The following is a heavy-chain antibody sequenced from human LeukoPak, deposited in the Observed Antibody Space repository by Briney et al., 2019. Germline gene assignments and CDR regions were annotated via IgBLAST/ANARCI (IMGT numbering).Heavy chain of an antibody. CDR3: ARHLGSYPLDY. CDR1: GYSFTNYW. D-gene: IGHD1-26*01. V-gene: IGHV5-51*01. Sequence: GESLKISCKGSGYSFTNYWIGWVRQMPGKGLEWVGIIYPGDSDTRYRPSFQAQVTISADKSISTAYLQWSSLKASDNAMYYCARHLGSYPLDYWGQGTLVTVSS. J-gene: IGHJ4*02. CDR2: IYPGDSDT.